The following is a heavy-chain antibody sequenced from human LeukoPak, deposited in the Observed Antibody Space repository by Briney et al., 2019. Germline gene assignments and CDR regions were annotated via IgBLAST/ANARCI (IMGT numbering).Heavy chain of an antibody. V-gene: IGHV5-51*01. CDR2: IYPGDSDI. CDR1: GNGFTSDW. Sequence: GESLEISCKGSGNGFTSDWIGGVRQMPGKGLESMGLIYPGDSDIRYRPSFQGQVTISADKSVSTSFLQWSSLKASDTAMYYCATGYSGGRGAFDNCGQGTMVTVFS. CDR3: ATGYSGGRGAFDN. D-gene: IGHD6-19*01. J-gene: IGHJ3*02.